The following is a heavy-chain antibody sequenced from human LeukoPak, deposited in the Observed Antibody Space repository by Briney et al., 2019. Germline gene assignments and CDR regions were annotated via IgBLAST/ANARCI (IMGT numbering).Heavy chain of an antibody. V-gene: IGHV4-39*07. Sequence: SETLSLTCTVSGGSISSSSYYWGWIRQPPGKGLEWIGEINHSGSTNYNPSLKSRVTISVDTSKNQFSLKLSSVTAADTAVYYCARNSYGFQYFDYWGQGTLVTVSS. CDR3: ARNSYGFQYFDY. CDR1: GGSISSSSYY. CDR2: INHSGST. J-gene: IGHJ4*02. D-gene: IGHD5-18*01.